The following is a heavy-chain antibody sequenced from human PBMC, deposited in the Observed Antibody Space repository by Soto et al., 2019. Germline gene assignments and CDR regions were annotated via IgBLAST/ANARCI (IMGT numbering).Heavy chain of an antibody. CDR1: SGSISSSNW. CDR2: IYYSGST. V-gene: IGHV4-4*02. J-gene: IGHJ6*02. CDR3: ARERGDFWSGYLGDYYGMDV. D-gene: IGHD3-3*01. Sequence: SETLSLTCAVSSGSISSSNWWGWVRQPPGKGLEGIGEIYYSGSTYYNPSLKSRVTISVDTSKNQFSLKLSSVTAADTAVYYCARERGDFWSGYLGDYYGMDVWGQGTTVTVSS.